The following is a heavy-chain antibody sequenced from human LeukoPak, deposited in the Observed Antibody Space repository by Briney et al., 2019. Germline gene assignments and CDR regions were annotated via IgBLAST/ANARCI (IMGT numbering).Heavy chain of an antibody. Sequence: AGGSLRLSCVASGFTFSSNGVSWVRQAPGKGLEWVSSISGSGDYTYYADSVKGRFTISRDNSKNTLYLQMNSLRAEDTAIYYCAKAKGIAVAGHFDYWGQGTLVTVSS. J-gene: IGHJ4*02. V-gene: IGHV3-23*01. D-gene: IGHD6-19*01. CDR1: GFTFSSNG. CDR3: AKAKGIAVAGHFDY. CDR2: ISGSGDYT.